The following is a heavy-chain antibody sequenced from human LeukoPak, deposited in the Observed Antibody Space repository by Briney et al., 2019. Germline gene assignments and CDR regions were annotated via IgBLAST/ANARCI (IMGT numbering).Heavy chain of an antibody. D-gene: IGHD1-26*01. CDR3: ARHRDGGTYPLDY. V-gene: IGHV4-59*08. CDR1: GGSIRGYF. CDR2: IRYGGDS. J-gene: IGHJ4*02. Sequence: PSETLSLTCTDSGGSIRGYFWSWIRQSPGKGLEWIAYIRYGGDSNYNPSLRSRVTISIDMSKNQFSLNLSSVTAADTAVYYCARHRDGGTYPLDYWGQGTLVTVSS.